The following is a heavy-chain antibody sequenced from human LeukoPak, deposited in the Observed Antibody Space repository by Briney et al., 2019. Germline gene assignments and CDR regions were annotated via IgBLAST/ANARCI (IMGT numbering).Heavy chain of an antibody. CDR1: GFTFGDYW. V-gene: IGHV3-74*01. D-gene: IGHD6-6*01. Sequence: GGSLRLSCVASGFTFGDYWMHWVRQTTGKGLVWVSRFNGDGETTDYADCVKGRFAISRHSDTLYLQMSGLSVEDTAVYYCARSRYSSSSGGIDSWGQRTMVTVSS. J-gene: IGHJ4*02. CDR3: ARSRYSSSSGGIDS. CDR2: FNGDGETT.